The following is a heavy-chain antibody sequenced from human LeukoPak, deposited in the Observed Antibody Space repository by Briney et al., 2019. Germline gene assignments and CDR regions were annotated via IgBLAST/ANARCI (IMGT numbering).Heavy chain of an antibody. CDR3: ARAMRSGYDY. J-gene: IGHJ4*02. Sequence: GGSLRLSCAASGFTFSRYSMNWVRQAPGKGLEWVSSISSSSTYIYYADSVKGRFTISRDNAKNSLYLQMASLRAEDTAVYYCARAMRSGYDYWGQGTLVTVSS. D-gene: IGHD5-12*01. CDR1: GFTFSRYS. CDR2: ISSSSTYI. V-gene: IGHV3-21*01.